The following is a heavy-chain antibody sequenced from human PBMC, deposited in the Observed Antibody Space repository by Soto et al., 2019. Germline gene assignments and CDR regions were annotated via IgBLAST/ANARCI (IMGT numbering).Heavy chain of an antibody. J-gene: IGHJ4*02. D-gene: IGHD1-1*01. Sequence: QVHLVQSGAEVKKPGASVKVSCKGSGYDFTPYGITWVRQAPGQGLEWMAWISAHNGNTDYAQKLQGRVTVTRDTSTSTAYMELRSLRSDDTAMYYCARGRYGDYWGQGALVTVSS. CDR1: GYDFTPYG. CDR2: ISAHNGNT. V-gene: IGHV1-18*01. CDR3: ARGRYGDY.